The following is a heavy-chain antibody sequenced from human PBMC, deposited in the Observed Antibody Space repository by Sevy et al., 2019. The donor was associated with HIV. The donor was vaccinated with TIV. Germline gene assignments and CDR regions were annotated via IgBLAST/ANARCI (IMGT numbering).Heavy chain of an antibody. J-gene: IGHJ4*02. D-gene: IGHD2-15*01. CDR1: GYTFTSYA. V-gene: IGHV1-3*01. CDR3: ARDGRYCSGGSCYRYFDY. CDR2: INAGNRNT. Sequence: DTVKVSCKASGYTFTSYAMHWVRQAPRQRLERMGWINAGNRNTKYSQKFQGRVTITRDISASTAYMELSSLRSEDTAVYYCARDGRYCSGGSCYRYFDYWGQGTLVNVSS.